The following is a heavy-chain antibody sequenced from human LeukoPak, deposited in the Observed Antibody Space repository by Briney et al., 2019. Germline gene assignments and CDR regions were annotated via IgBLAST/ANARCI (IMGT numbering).Heavy chain of an antibody. CDR3: AKDSRYYDSSGIDY. CDR2: ISGSGGST. V-gene: IGHV3-23*01. Sequence: HPGGSLRLSCAASGFTFSSYAMSWVRQAPGKGLEWVSAISGSGGSTYYADSVKGRFTISRDKSKNTLYLQMNSLRAEDTAVYYCAKDSRYYDSSGIDYWGQGTLVTVSS. J-gene: IGHJ4*02. D-gene: IGHD3-22*01. CDR1: GFTFSSYA.